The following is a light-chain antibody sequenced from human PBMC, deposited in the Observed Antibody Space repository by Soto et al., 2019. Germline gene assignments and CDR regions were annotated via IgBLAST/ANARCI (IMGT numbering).Light chain of an antibody. J-gene: IGKJ4*01. Sequence: DIQMTQSPSTLSASVGDRVTITCRASQTINKWLAWYQQKPGKAPKLLIYEASSLQGAVPSRFSGSGSGTEFTLTINSLQPEDFATYYCQKHDNAPLTCGGGTKVDIK. CDR3: QKHDNAPLT. CDR2: EAS. V-gene: IGKV1-5*03. CDR1: QTINKW.